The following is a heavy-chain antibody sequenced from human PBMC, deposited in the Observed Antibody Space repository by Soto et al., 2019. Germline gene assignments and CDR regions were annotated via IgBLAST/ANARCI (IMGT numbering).Heavy chain of an antibody. CDR2: IYYSGST. CDR1: GGSISSYY. Sequence: SETLSLTCTVSGGSISSYYWSWIRQPPGKGLEWIGYIYYSGSTNYNPSLKSRVTISVDTSKNQFSLKLSSVTAADTAVYYCAREGSSSYFDYWGQGTLVTVSS. D-gene: IGHD6-13*01. V-gene: IGHV4-59*01. J-gene: IGHJ4*02. CDR3: AREGSSSYFDY.